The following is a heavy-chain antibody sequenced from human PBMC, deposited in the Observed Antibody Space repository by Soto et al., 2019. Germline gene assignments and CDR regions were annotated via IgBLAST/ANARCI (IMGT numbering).Heavy chain of an antibody. CDR2: IGTLHDT. D-gene: IGHD3-16*01. CDR3: VRLATYGHGGGGWFDP. Sequence: EVQLVESGGGLVQPGGSLRLSCAASGFTFSAYDMHWVRQPTGKGLEWVSAIGTLHDTYYPDSVKGRFTISGENAKNSFYLQMTSLPTGSTGLYFWVRLATYGHGGGGWFDPWGQGTLVTVSS. V-gene: IGHV3-13*01. J-gene: IGHJ5*02. CDR1: GFTFSAYD.